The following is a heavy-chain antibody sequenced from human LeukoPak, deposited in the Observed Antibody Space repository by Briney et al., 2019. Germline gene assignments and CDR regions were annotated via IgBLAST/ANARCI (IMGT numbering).Heavy chain of an antibody. V-gene: IGHV3-23*01. CDR2: ISGTGGST. Sequence: PGGSLRLSCSASGFTFSRYAMSWVRQAPGKGLEWVSIISGTGGSTYYADSVKGRFTISRDNSENTMYLQMNSLRAEDTAVYYCAKFQANYYDSSGYGCFDYWGQGTLVTVSS. J-gene: IGHJ4*02. CDR3: AKFQANYYDSSGYGCFDY. CDR1: GFTFSRYA. D-gene: IGHD3-22*01.